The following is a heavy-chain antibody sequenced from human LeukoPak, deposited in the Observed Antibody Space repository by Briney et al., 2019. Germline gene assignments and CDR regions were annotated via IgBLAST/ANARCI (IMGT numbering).Heavy chain of an antibody. V-gene: IGHV1-46*01. CDR1: GYTFTTYY. CDR2: INPSGGST. Sequence: ASVKVSCKASGYTFTTYYMHWVRQAPGQGLEWMGIINPSGGSTRNAQKFQDRVTMTWDTSTSTVYMELSSLRSEDTAVYYCARDQRSAENRRVYDGFDIWGQGTMVTVSS. D-gene: IGHD1-14*01. J-gene: IGHJ3*02. CDR3: ARDQRSAENRRVYDGFDI.